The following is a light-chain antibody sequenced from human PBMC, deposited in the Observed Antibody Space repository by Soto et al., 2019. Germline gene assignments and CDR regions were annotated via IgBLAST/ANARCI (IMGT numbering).Light chain of an antibody. Sequence: VLTQSLVTLSLSPKERATLSCRASETVSSYLLWYHQKPGQDPRLLIYDASKRATGIPDRFSGSGSETDFTLTISSLEPEDLGVYYCLHRMNLPLTFGQGARLEVK. CDR3: LHRMNLPLT. CDR2: DAS. CDR1: ETVSSY. J-gene: IGKJ5*01. V-gene: IGKV3-11*01.